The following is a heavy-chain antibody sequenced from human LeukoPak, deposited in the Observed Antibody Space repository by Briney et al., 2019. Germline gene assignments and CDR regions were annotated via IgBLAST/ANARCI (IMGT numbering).Heavy chain of an antibody. D-gene: IGHD6-19*01. J-gene: IGHJ4*02. CDR2: IYYSGST. CDR3: ARTGYSSGWHYFDY. V-gene: IGHV4-59*01. CDR1: GGSISSYY. Sequence: PSETLSLTCTVSGGSISSYYWSWIRQPPWKGLEWIGYIYYSGSTNYNPSLKSRVTISVDTSKNQFSLKLSSVTAADTAVYYCARTGYSSGWHYFDYWGQGTLVTVSS.